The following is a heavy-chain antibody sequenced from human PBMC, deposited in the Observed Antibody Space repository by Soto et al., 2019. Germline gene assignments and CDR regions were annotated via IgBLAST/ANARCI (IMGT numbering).Heavy chain of an antibody. CDR1: GGTFSSYA. CDR3: ARGPIFGVVIIPHYFDY. V-gene: IGHV1-69*01. CDR2: IIPIFGTA. J-gene: IGHJ4*02. Sequence: QVQLVQSGAEVKKPGSSVKVSCKASGGTFSSYAISWVRQSPGQGLEWMGGIIPIFGTANYAQKFQGRVTITADESTSTAYMELSSLRSEDTAVYYCARGPIFGVVIIPHYFDYWGQGTLVTVSS. D-gene: IGHD3-3*01.